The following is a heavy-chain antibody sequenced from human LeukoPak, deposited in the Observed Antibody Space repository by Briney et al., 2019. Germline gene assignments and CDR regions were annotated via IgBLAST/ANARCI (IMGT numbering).Heavy chain of an antibody. J-gene: IGHJ3*02. CDR3: ARHYYDSSGSIGEAFDI. Sequence: PSETLSLTCAVYGGSFSGYYWSWIRQPPGKGLEWIGEINHSGSTNYNPSLKSRVTISVDTSKNQFSLKLSSVTAADTAVYYCARHYYDSSGSIGEAFDIWGQGTMVTVSS. CDR2: INHSGST. D-gene: IGHD3-22*01. V-gene: IGHV4-34*01. CDR1: GGSFSGYY.